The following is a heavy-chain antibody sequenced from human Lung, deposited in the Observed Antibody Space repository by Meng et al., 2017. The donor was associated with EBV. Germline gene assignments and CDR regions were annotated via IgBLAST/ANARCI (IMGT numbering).Heavy chain of an antibody. CDR2: INHSGHT. D-gene: IGHD2-2*01. CDR1: GGSFRGYY. J-gene: IGHJ4*02. Sequence: QARLKPWAAGLLKPSTPLSLRCSFSGGSFRGYYWSWIRQAPARGLEWIGEINHSGHTNYNPSLKSRVTISVNTSKNQFSLNVTVVTAADTAVYYCARGGTSSAPFDYWGQGTLVTVSS. CDR3: ARGGTSSAPFDY. V-gene: IGHV4-34*02.